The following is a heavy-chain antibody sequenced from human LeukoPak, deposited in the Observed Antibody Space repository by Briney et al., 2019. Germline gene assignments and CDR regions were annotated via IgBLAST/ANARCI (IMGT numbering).Heavy chain of an antibody. J-gene: IGHJ4*02. CDR3: ASSSSWYYLLYDY. D-gene: IGHD6-13*01. V-gene: IGHV4-30-2*01. CDR2: IYHSGST. Sequence: SEALSLTCAVSGGSISSGGYSWSWIRQPPGKGLEWIGYIYHSGSTYYNPSLKSRVTISVDRSKNQFSLKLSSVTAADTAVYYCASSSSWYYLLYDYWGQGTLVTVSS. CDR1: GGSISSGGYS.